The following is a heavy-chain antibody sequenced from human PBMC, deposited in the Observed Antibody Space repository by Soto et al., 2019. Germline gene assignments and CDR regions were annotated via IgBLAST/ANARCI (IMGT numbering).Heavy chain of an antibody. Sequence: SETLSLTCTVSGGSISSGGYYWSWIRQRPGKGLEWIGYIYYSGSTYYNPSLKSRVTISVDTSKNQFSLKLSSVTAADTAVYYCAREGPYGSGSYPSDYWGQGTLVTVSS. CDR3: AREGPYGSGSYPSDY. CDR2: IYYSGST. CDR1: GGSISSGGYY. J-gene: IGHJ4*02. D-gene: IGHD3-10*01. V-gene: IGHV4-31*03.